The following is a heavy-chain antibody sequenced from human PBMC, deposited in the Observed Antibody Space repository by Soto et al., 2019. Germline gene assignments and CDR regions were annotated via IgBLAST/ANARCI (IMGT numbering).Heavy chain of an antibody. V-gene: IGHV3-33*01. CDR1: GFTFSSYG. Sequence: QVQLVESGGGVVQPGRSRRLSCAASGFTFSSYGMHWVRQAPGTGLEWVAVIWYDGSNKYYADSVKGRFTISRDNSKNTLYLQMNSLRAEDTAVYYCAVLAAADSRGYYYGMDIWGQGTTVTVSS. CDR3: AVLAAADSRGYYYGMDI. CDR2: IWYDGSNK. J-gene: IGHJ6*02. D-gene: IGHD6-13*01.